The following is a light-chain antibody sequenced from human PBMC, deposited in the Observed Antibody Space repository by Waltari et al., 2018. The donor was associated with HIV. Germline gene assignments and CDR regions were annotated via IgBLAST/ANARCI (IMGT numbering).Light chain of an antibody. V-gene: IGLV1-40*01. Sequence: QSVLTQPPSVSGAPGQRGTIPCTGSSSNTGAPSDVHWYQQFPGTAPKLLIYGNSNRPSGVPDRFSGSRSGTSSSLAISGLQAEDEAHYYCQSFDSSLGGWVFGGGTKLTVL. CDR1: SSNTGAPSD. CDR2: GNS. J-gene: IGLJ3*02. CDR3: QSFDSSLGGWV.